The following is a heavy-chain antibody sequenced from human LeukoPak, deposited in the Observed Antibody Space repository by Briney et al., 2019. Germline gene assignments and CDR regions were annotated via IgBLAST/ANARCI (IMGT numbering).Heavy chain of an antibody. V-gene: IGHV1-2*02. J-gene: IGHJ4*02. CDR1: GYSFTGYY. D-gene: IGHD3-9*01. CDR3: AREIDDYDILTGYYMTLGY. Sequence: ASVKVSCKASGYSFTGYYIHWVRQAPGQGLEWMGWINPNTGGTNYAQKSQGRVTMTRDTSISTAYMELSRLRSDDTAVYYCAREIDDYDILTGYYMTLGYWGQGTLVTVSS. CDR2: INPNTGGT.